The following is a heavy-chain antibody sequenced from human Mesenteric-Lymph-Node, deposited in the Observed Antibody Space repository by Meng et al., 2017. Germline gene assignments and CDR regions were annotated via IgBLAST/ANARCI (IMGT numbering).Heavy chain of an antibody. D-gene: IGHD3-3*01. CDR3: ARGDDFWSDYYTGGDYYYYGMDV. Sequence: GESLKISCAASGFTFSSYAMHWVRQAPGKGLEWVAVISYDGSNKYYADSVKGRFTISRDNSKNTLYLQMDSLRAEDTAVYYCARGDDFWSDYYTGGDYYYYGMDVWGQGTTVTVSS. J-gene: IGHJ6*02. V-gene: IGHV3-30*01. CDR1: GFTFSSYA. CDR2: ISYDGSNK.